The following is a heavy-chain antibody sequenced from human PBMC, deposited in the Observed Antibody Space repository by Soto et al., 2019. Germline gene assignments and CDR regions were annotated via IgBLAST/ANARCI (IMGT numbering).Heavy chain of an antibody. D-gene: IGHD3-22*01. CDR2: IKQDGGEK. V-gene: IGHV3-7*03. Sequence: GGSLRLSCAASGFTFSSYWMSWVRQAPGKGLEWVANIKQDGGEKYYVDSVKGRFTISRDNSKNTLYLQMNSLRAEDTAVYYCAKEGYLRCFVYWGQGALVTVSS. CDR3: AKEGYLRCFVY. J-gene: IGHJ4*02. CDR1: GFTFSSYW.